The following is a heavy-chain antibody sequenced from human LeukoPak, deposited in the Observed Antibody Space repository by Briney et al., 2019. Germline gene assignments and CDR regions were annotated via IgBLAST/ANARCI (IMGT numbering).Heavy chain of an antibody. Sequence: ASVKVSCKASGYTFTNYGISWVRQAPGQGLEWMGWISVYNGNTNYAQKLQGRVTKTTDTSTSTAYMDLRSLRSDDTAVYYCARQNYFDSSGLDYWGQGTLVTVSS. D-gene: IGHD3-22*01. J-gene: IGHJ4*02. CDR2: ISVYNGNT. V-gene: IGHV1-18*01. CDR1: GYTFTNYG. CDR3: ARQNYFDSSGLDY.